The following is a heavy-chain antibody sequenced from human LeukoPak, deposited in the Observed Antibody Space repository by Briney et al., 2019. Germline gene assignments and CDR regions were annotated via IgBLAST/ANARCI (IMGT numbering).Heavy chain of an antibody. V-gene: IGHV1-69*13. CDR2: IIPIFGTA. J-gene: IGHJ4*02. Sequence: ASVTVSCKASGGTFSSYAISWVRQAPGQGLEWMGGIIPIFGTANYAQKFQGRVTITADESTSTAYMELSSLRSEDTAVYYCALGPAANEYDSSGYFHYWGQGTLVTVSS. CDR1: GGTFSSYA. CDR3: ALGPAANEYDSSGYFHY. D-gene: IGHD3-22*01.